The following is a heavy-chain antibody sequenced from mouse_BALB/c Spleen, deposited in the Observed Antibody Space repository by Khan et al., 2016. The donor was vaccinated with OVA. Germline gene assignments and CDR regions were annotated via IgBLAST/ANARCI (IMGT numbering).Heavy chain of an antibody. CDR1: GYSLTRYG. D-gene: IGHD3-3*01. V-gene: IGHV2-9*02. CDR2: IWAGGST. Sequence: QVQLKESGPGLVAPSQSLSITCTVYGYSLTRYGVHWVRQPPGKGLEWLGLIWAGGSTNYNWALMSRLSISIDNSKSLVFLIMNSLQTDDTALYYCARSKYLARYWGLGITLTDSS. CDR3: ARSKYLARY. J-gene: IGHJ2*01.